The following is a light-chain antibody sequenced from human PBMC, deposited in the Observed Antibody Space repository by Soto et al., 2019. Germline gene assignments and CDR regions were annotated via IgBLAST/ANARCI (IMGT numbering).Light chain of an antibody. CDR3: MQGTHWPIT. CDR2: KVS. Sequence: DVVMIQSPLSLPVTLGQPASISCRSDHSLVHSDGIAYFSWFQQRPGRSPRRLIYKVSNRDSGVPARCSGSGSGTDFALKISRVEAEDVGVYYCMQGTHWPITFGQGTRLEI. CDR1: HSLVHSDGIAY. V-gene: IGKV2-30*02. J-gene: IGKJ5*01.